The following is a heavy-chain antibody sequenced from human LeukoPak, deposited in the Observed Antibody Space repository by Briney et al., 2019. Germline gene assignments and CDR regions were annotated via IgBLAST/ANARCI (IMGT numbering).Heavy chain of an antibody. CDR1: GFTFSSYA. D-gene: IGHD6-19*01. CDR2: ISGSGGST. J-gene: IGHJ4*02. CDR3: ARAFSASKSCDY. V-gene: IGHV3-23*01. Sequence: GGSLRLSCAASGFTFSSYAMSWVRQAPGKGLEWVSAISGSGGSTYYADSVKGRFTISRDNSKNTLYLQMNSLRAEDTAVYYCARAFSASKSCDYWGQGTLVTVSS.